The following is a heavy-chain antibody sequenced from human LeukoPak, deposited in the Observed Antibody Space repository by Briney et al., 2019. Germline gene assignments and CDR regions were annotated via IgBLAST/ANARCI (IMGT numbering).Heavy chain of an antibody. CDR1: GGSISSGGYY. D-gene: IGHD2-21*01. CDR3: ARTPCGGDCYAPDAFDI. Sequence: SETLSLTCTVSGGSISSGGYYWSWLRQHPGKGLEWIGYIYYSGSTYYNPSLKSRVTISVDTSKNQFSLKLSSVTAADTAVYYCARTPCGGDCYAPDAFDIWGQGTMVTVSS. V-gene: IGHV4-31*03. J-gene: IGHJ3*02. CDR2: IYYSGST.